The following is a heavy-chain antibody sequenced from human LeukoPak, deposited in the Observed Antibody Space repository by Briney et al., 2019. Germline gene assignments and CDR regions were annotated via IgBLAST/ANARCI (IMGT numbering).Heavy chain of an antibody. Sequence: GGSLRLSCAASGFTFSSYWMHWVRQAPGKGLVWVSRINSDGSSTSYADSVKGRFTISRDNAKNTLYLQMNSLRAEDTAVYYCATSSLEYYYYMDVWGKGTTVTVSS. CDR1: GFTFSSYW. D-gene: IGHD3-10*01. CDR3: ATSSLEYYYYMDV. CDR2: INSDGSST. V-gene: IGHV3-74*01. J-gene: IGHJ6*03.